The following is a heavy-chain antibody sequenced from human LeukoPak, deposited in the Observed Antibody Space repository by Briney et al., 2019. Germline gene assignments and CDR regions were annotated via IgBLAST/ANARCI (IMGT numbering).Heavy chain of an antibody. CDR1: GFTVSSNY. V-gene: IGHV3-53*01. CDR3: ARVEEGHFDY. Sequence: PGGSLRLSCAASGFTVSSNYMSWVRQAPGKGLEWVSVIYSGGSTYYADSVKGRLTISRDNSKNTLYLQMNSLRAEDTAVYYCARVEEGHFDYWGQGTLVTVSS. J-gene: IGHJ4*02. CDR2: IYSGGST.